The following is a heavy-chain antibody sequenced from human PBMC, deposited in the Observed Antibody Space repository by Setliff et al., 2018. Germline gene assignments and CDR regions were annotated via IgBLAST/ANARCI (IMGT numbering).Heavy chain of an antibody. D-gene: IGHD2-2*01. Sequence: SETLSLTCAVYGGSFNVYFWSWIRQPPGKGLEWIGEISHSGSTNYNPSLKSRVTMSVDKSKNQFSLKLNSVTAADTTVYYCARAVPRGATPDYWYFDLWGRGTLVTVSS. CDR3: ARAVPRGATPDYWYFDL. CDR2: ISHSGST. J-gene: IGHJ2*01. CDR1: GGSFNVYF. V-gene: IGHV4-34*01.